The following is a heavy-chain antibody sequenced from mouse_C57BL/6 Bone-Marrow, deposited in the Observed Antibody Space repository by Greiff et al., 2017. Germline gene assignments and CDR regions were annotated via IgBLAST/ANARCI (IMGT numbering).Heavy chain of an antibody. Sequence: VKLMESGAELVRPGASVTLSCKASGYTFTDYEMHWVKQTPVHGLEWIGAIDPETGGTAYNQKFKGKAILTADKSSSTAYMELRSLTSEDSAVYYCTREGVKDFDYWGQGTTLAVSS. CDR3: TREGVKDFDY. CDR2: IDPETGGT. CDR1: GYTFTDYE. V-gene: IGHV1-15*01. J-gene: IGHJ2*01. D-gene: IGHD2-2*01.